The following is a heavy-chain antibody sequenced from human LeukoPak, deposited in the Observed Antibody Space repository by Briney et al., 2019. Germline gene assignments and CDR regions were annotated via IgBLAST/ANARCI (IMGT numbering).Heavy chain of an antibody. D-gene: IGHD4-23*01. CDR2: IIPILGIA. J-gene: IGHJ5*02. Sequence: GASAKVSPEPSVGTLSIYAIRCVPHTPERRRECGGRIIPILGIANYAQKFQGRVTSSADKSTSTAYMELSSLRSEDTAVYYCARVDIYYGGNPWNWFDPWGQGTLVTVS. V-gene: IGHV1-69*04. CDR3: ARVDIYYGGNPWNWFDP. CDR1: VGTLSIYA.